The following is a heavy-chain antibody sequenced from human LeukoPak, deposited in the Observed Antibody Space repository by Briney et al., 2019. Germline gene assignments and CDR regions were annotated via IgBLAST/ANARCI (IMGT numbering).Heavy chain of an antibody. Sequence: SETLSLTCTVSGGSISSYYWSWIRQPPGKGLEWIGYIYYSGSTNYNPSLKSRVTISVDTSKNQFSLKQSSVTAADTAVYYCARHYYDSSGSFDYWGQGTLVTVSS. CDR3: ARHYYDSSGSFDY. D-gene: IGHD3-22*01. J-gene: IGHJ4*02. CDR1: GGSISSYY. V-gene: IGHV4-59*08. CDR2: IYYSGST.